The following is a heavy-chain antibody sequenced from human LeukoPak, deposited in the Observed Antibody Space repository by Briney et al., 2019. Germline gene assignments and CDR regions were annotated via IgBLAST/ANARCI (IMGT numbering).Heavy chain of an antibody. Sequence: PGGSLRLSCTASGFTFGDYAMSWVRQAPGKGLEWVGFIRSKAYGGTTEYAASVKGRFTISRDDSKSIAYLQMNSLKTEDTAVYYCTRALNKRYYYDSSGYPPFDYWGQGTLVTVSS. J-gene: IGHJ4*02. V-gene: IGHV3-49*04. D-gene: IGHD3-22*01. CDR2: IRSKAYGGTT. CDR3: TRALNKRYYYDSSGYPPFDY. CDR1: GFTFGDYA.